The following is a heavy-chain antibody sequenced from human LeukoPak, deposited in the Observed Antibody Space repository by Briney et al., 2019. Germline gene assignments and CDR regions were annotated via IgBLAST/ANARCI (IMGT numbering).Heavy chain of an antibody. CDR2: ISGSGGST. Sequence: PGGSLRLSCAASGFTFSSYAMSWVRRAPGKGLEWVSAISGSGGSTYYADSAKGRFTISRDNSKNTLYLQMNSLRAEDTAVYYCAKARSSGWVNFDYWGQGTLVTVSS. J-gene: IGHJ4*02. CDR3: AKARSSGWVNFDY. V-gene: IGHV3-23*01. D-gene: IGHD6-19*01. CDR1: GFTFSSYA.